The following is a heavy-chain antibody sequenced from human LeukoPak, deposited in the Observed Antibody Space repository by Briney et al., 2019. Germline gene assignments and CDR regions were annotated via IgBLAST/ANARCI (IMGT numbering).Heavy chain of an antibody. CDR3: ARSRAYYYDSSGYSEYFQH. Sequence: ASVKVSCKASGYTFTGYYMHWVRQAPGQGLEWMGWINPNSGGTNYAQKFQDRVTMTRDTSISTAYMELSRLRSDDTAVYYCARSRAYYYDSSGYSEYFQHWGQGTLVTVSS. J-gene: IGHJ1*01. CDR2: INPNSGGT. D-gene: IGHD3-22*01. CDR1: GYTFTGYY. V-gene: IGHV1-2*02.